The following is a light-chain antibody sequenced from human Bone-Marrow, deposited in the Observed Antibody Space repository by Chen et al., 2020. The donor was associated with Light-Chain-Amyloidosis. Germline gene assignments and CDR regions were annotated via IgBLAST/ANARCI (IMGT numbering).Light chain of an antibody. Sequence: IVLTQSPRTLSLSPGERATLSCRTSQSISASYLAWYQHKPGQAHGLLMYDASTRSTGIPDRFSGSGSGTGFTLSISRLEPEDFAVYYWHHCGHSPKTFGQGTKVEIK. CDR1: QSISASY. CDR3: HHCGHSPKT. CDR2: DAS. J-gene: IGKJ1*01. V-gene: IGKV3-20*01.